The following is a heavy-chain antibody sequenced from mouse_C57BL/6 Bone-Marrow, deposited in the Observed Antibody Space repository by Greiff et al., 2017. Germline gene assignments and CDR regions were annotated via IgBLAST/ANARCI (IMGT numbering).Heavy chain of an antibody. Sequence: QVQLQQPGAELVRPGSSVKLSCKASGYTFTSYWMHWVKQRPIQGLEWIGNIDPSDSENNYNQKFKDKATLNVDKSSSTAYMQLSSLSSEDSAVYYCAREGSRAWFAYWGQGTLVTVSA. CDR3: AREGSRAWFAY. D-gene: IGHD1-1*01. V-gene: IGHV1-52*01. CDR2: IDPSDSEN. J-gene: IGHJ3*01. CDR1: GYTFTSYW.